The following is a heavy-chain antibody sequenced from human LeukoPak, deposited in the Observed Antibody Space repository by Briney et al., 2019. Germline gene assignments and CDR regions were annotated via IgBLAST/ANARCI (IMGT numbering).Heavy chain of an antibody. CDR1: GYTFTGYY. V-gene: IGHV1-8*03. CDR2: MNPNSGNT. J-gene: IGHJ6*03. Sequence: ASVKVSCKASGYTFTGYYMHWVRQATGQGLEWMGWMNPNSGNTGYAQKFQGRVTITRNTSISTAYMELSSLRSEDTAVYYCAREGVWFGEPRRYYYYYMDVWGKGTTVTVSS. CDR3: AREGVWFGEPRRYYYYYMDV. D-gene: IGHD3-10*01.